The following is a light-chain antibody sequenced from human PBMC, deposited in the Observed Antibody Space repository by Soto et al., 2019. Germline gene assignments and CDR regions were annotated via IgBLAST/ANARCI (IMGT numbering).Light chain of an antibody. J-gene: IGKJ1*01. V-gene: IGKV3-20*01. CDR2: HTS. Sequence: FVLTQSPVTLSLSPGEGATLSCRASQSVGSTSLALYQQKPGQAPRLLIYHTSSRATGIPARFSGSGSGTDFTLTISRLEPEDFAVYYCQQCGVSPLTFGQGTKVEI. CDR1: QSVGSTS. CDR3: QQCGVSPLT.